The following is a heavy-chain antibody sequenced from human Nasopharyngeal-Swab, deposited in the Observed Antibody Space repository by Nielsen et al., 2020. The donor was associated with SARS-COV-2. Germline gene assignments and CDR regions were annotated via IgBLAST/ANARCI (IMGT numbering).Heavy chain of an antibody. CDR2: IYSGGST. CDR3: AREKAVAGIGGYHYYGMDV. CDR1: GFTVSSNY. V-gene: IGHV3-53*05. J-gene: IGHJ6*02. Sequence: GESLKISCAASGFTVSSNYMSWVRQAPGKGLEWVSVIYSGGSTYYIDSVKGRFTVSRDNPRNTLYLQMNSLRPEDTAVYYCAREKAVAGIGGYHYYGMDVWGQGTTVTVSS. D-gene: IGHD6-19*01.